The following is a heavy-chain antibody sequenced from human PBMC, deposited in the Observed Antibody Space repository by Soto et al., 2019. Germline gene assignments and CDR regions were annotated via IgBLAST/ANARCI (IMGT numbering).Heavy chain of an antibody. Sequence: QVQLVESGGGVVQPGRSPRLSCAASGFTFSSYGMHWVRQAPGKGLEWVAVIWYDGSNKYYADSVKGRFTISRDNSKNTLYLQMNSLRAEDTAVYYCARDVGATVGMDVWGQGTTVTVSS. D-gene: IGHD4-17*01. CDR2: IWYDGSNK. CDR1: GFTFSSYG. CDR3: ARDVGATVGMDV. J-gene: IGHJ6*02. V-gene: IGHV3-33*01.